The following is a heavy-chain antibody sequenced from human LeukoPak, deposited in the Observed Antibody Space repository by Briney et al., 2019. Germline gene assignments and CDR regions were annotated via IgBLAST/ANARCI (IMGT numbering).Heavy chain of an antibody. V-gene: IGHV3-15*01. CDR2: IKSKTDGGTT. CDR3: ARGSGNSDLSFDY. J-gene: IGHJ4*02. D-gene: IGHD4-23*01. CDR1: GFTFSNAW. Sequence: PGGSLRLSCAASGFTFSNAWMNWVRQAPGKGLEWVGRIKSKTDGGTTDYAAPVKGRFTISRDDSKNTLYLQMSSLRAEDTAVYYCARGSGNSDLSFDYWGQGTLVTVSS.